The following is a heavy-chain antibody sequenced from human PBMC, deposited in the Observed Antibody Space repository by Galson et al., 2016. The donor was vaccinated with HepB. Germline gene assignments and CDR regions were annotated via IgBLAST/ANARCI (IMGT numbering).Heavy chain of an antibody. D-gene: IGHD4-17*01. J-gene: IGHJ3*02. V-gene: IGHV5-10-1*01. Sequence: QSGAEVKKPGESLRISCKGSGFSFTSFWITWVRQMPGKGLEWMGKIDPTDSYTNYSPSFQGHVTISADKSISTAYLQWNSLKAPDTAMYFCATSTGDFPSHGVLDIWGQGTMVTVSS. CDR3: ATSTGDFPSHGVLDI. CDR2: IDPTDSYT. CDR1: GFSFTSFW.